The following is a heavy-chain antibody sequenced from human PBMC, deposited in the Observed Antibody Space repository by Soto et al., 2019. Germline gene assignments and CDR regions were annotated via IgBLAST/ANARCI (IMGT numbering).Heavy chain of an antibody. D-gene: IGHD3-3*01. V-gene: IGHV1-2*02. J-gene: IGHJ3*02. CDR3: ARAEVGAYYDFWSGYNGGAFDI. CDR2: INPNSGGT. Sequence: ASVKVSCKASGYTFTGYYMHWVRQAPGQGLEWMGWINPNSGGTNYAQKFQGRVTMTRDTSISTAYMELSRLRSDDTAVYYCARAEVGAYYDFWSGYNGGAFDIWGQGTMVTV. CDR1: GYTFTGYY.